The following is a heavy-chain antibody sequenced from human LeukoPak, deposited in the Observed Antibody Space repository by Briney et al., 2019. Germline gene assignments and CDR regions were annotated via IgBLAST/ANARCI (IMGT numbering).Heavy chain of an antibody. J-gene: IGHJ4*02. CDR1: GFTFSSYS. CDR3: ARDGYYYDSSGYYCDY. CDR2: ISSSSSAI. Sequence: GGSLRLSCAASGFTFSSYSMNWVRQAPAKGLEWVSYISSSSSAIYYADSVKGRFTISRDNAKNSLYLQMNSLRAEDTAVYYCARDGYYYDSSGYYCDYWGQGTLVTVSS. V-gene: IGHV3-48*01. D-gene: IGHD3-22*01.